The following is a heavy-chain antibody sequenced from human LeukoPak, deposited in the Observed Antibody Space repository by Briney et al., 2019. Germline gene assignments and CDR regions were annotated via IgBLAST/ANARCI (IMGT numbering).Heavy chain of an antibody. CDR1: GGSISSYY. CDR2: IYYSGST. Sequence: SETLSLTCTVSGGSISSYYWSWIRQPPGKGLEWIGYIYYSGSTNYNPSLKSRVTISVDTSKNQFSLKLSSVTAADTAVYYCARDPSNLRRPGYYYYYMDVWGKGATVTVSS. CDR3: ARDPSNLRRPGYYYYYMDV. J-gene: IGHJ6*03. D-gene: IGHD2-8*01. V-gene: IGHV4-59*01.